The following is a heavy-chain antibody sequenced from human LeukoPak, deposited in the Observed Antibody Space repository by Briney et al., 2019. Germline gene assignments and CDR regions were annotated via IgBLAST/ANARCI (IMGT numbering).Heavy chain of an antibody. CDR2: IYYSGST. D-gene: IGHD3-9*01. J-gene: IGHJ4*02. Sequence: SETLSLTCTVSGGSISSGGYYWSWIRQYPGKGLEWIGYIYYSGSTYYNPSLKSRVTISVDTSKNQFSLKLSSVTAADTAVYYCARGDILTGYCPDCWGQGTLVTVSS. CDR3: ARGDILTGYCPDC. V-gene: IGHV4-31*03. CDR1: GGSISSGGYY.